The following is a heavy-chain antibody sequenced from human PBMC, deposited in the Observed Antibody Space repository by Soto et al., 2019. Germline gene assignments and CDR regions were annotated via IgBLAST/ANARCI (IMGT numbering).Heavy chain of an antibody. CDR3: ATRMTTAPY. J-gene: IGHJ4*02. Sequence: EVQLVQSGGGLVQPGVSLRLSCAASGFTVSNNYLSWVRQAPGKGLQWVSLIYSDGGTDYAESVKGRFTISRDNSKNALYLQMNSLKAEDTAIYYCATRMTTAPYWGQGTLVTFSS. D-gene: IGHD4-17*01. CDR2: IYSDGGT. V-gene: IGHV3-66*01. CDR1: GFTVSNNY.